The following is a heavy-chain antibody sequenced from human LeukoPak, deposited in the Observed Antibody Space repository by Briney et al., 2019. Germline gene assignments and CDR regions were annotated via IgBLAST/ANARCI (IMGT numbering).Heavy chain of an antibody. CDR2: ISSSSNTI. J-gene: IGHJ4*02. CDR3: ARDGRDGYQYYYFDY. D-gene: IGHD5-24*01. CDR1: GFTFISYS. V-gene: IGHV3-48*04. Sequence: GGSLRLSCAASGFTFISYSMNWVRQAPGKGLEWVSYISSSSNTIYYADSVKGRFTISRDNAKNSLYLQMNSLRAEDTAVYYCARDGRDGYQYYYFDYWGQGTLVTVSS.